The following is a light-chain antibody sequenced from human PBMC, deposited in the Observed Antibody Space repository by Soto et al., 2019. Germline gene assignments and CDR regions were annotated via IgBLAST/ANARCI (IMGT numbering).Light chain of an antibody. CDR2: GAS. J-gene: IGKJ1*01. CDR3: QQRYNSWT. Sequence: PGERVTLSCRASQSVSSSYLTWYQQKPGQAPRLLIYGASTRATSIPARFSGSGSGTDFTLTISSLQPEDFAVYYCQQRYNSWTFGQGTKVDI. CDR1: QSVSSSY. V-gene: IGKV3D-7*01.